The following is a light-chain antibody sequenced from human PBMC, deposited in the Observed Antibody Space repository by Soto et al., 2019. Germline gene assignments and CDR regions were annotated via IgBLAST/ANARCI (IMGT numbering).Light chain of an antibody. CDR2: KAS. Sequence: DIQMTQSPSTLSASVGDRVTITCRARQFISIWLAWYQQKPGKAPKLLIYKASNLESGVPSRFSGSGSGTEFTLTINSLQPDDFATYYCQQYNDYSPRTFGQGTKVEIK. CDR1: QFISIW. CDR3: QQYNDYSPRT. V-gene: IGKV1-5*03. J-gene: IGKJ1*01.